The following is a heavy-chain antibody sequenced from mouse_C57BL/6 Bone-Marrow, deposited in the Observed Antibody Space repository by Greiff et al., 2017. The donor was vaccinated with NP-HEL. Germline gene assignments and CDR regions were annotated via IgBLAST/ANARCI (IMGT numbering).Heavy chain of an antibody. J-gene: IGHJ3*01. CDR3: GIGFGNSFAY. CDR1: GYTFTAYG. CDR2: IDPGSGNT. Sequence: QVQLQQSGAELARPGASVKLSCKASGYTFTAYGISWVKQRIGQGLEWIGEIDPGSGNTKYNEKLKGKAALTADISSSTAYMELRSLTSEDSAVYRCGIGFGNSFAYWGQGTLVTVSA. V-gene: IGHV1-81*01. D-gene: IGHD2-1*01.